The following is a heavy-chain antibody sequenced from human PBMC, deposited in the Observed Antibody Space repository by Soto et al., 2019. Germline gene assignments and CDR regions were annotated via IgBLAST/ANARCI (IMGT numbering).Heavy chain of an antibody. CDR1: GFTFRNYW. Sequence: PGGSLRLSCAASGFTFRNYWMTWLRQAPGKGLEWVADINQDGSGKAYVDSVKGRFTISRDNAQNSHYLQMSSLRAEDTAVYYCARWKEYQLPSGSGYYYMDVWGKGTTVTVSS. CDR2: INQDGSGK. D-gene: IGHD2-2*01. CDR3: ARWKEYQLPSGSGYYYMDV. J-gene: IGHJ6*03. V-gene: IGHV3-7*01.